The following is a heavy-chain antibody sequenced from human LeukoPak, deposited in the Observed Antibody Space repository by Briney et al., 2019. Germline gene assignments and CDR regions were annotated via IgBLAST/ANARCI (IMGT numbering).Heavy chain of an antibody. V-gene: IGHV3-21*01. CDR3: ARHTGPYYGSGSYGLDV. CDR2: ISSSSTSI. Sequence: GGSLRLSCAASGFTFSSYSMNWARQAPGKGLEWVSSISSSSTSIYYADSVKGRFTISRDNAKNSLYLQMNSLRAEDTAVYYCARHTGPYYGSGSYGLDVRGQGTTVIVSS. CDR1: GFTFSSYS. D-gene: IGHD3-10*01. J-gene: IGHJ6*02.